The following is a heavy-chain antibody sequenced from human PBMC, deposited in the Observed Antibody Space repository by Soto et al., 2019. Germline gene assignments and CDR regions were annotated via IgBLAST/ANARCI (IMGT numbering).Heavy chain of an antibody. CDR1: GLIFSSSA. Sequence: QVQLVESGGGVVQPGRSLRLSCAASGLIFSSSAMHWVRRAPGKGLEWVALISYDGSNKYYVDSVKGRFTISRDNSKDTLDLQMNSLREGDTAVYYCAAETKSYFYGMDVWGQGTTVTVSS. CDR3: AAETKSYFYGMDV. V-gene: IGHV3-30*03. J-gene: IGHJ6*02. CDR2: ISYDGSNK.